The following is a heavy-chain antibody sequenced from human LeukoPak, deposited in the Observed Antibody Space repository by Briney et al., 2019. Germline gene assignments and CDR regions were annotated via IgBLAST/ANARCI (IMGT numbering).Heavy chain of an antibody. V-gene: IGHV3-23*01. D-gene: IGHD6-13*01. CDR2: ISGSGGST. CDR1: GFTFSSYA. CDR3: ANRIAAAGSFDY. J-gene: IGHJ4*02. Sequence: PGGSLRLSCAASGFTFSSYAMSWVRQAPGKGLEWVSAISGSGGSTYYADSVKGRFTISRDNFKNTLYLQMNSLRAEDTAVYYCANRIAAAGSFDYWGQGTLVTVSS.